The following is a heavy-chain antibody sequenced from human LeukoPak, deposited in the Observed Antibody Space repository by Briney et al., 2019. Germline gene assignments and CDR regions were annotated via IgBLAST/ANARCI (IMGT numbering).Heavy chain of an antibody. D-gene: IGHD3-10*01. CDR2: INHSGST. V-gene: IGHV4-34*01. J-gene: IGHJ5*02. Sequence: SETLSLTCAVYGGSFSGYYWSWIRQPPGKGLEWIGDINHSGSTNYNPSLKSRVTISVDTSKNQFSLNLSSVTAADTAVYYCATYSSGSYSPNRNWFDPWGQGTLVTVSP. CDR3: ATYSSGSYSPNRNWFDP. CDR1: GGSFSGYY.